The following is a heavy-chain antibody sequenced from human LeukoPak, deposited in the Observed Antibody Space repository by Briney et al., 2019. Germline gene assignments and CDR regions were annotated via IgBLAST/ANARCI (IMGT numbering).Heavy chain of an antibody. D-gene: IGHD3-10*01. CDR2: IHHSGRS. CDR1: ADCLSSGGHY. CDR3: ARGGNRFGGFYFDY. Sequence: PSETLSLTCTVSADCLSSGGHYWAWIRQFPGKGLESIGFIHHSGRSRHNPSLKDRVAISVDTSRKQFALKLSSVTAADTAMYYCARGGNRFGGFYFDYWGQGIQVIVSS. V-gene: IGHV4-31*03. J-gene: IGHJ4*02.